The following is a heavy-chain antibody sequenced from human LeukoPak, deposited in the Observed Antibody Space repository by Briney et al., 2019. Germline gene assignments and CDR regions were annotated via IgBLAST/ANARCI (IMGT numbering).Heavy chain of an antibody. CDR1: GYAFTGYY. CDR2: INPNSGGT. D-gene: IGHD2-2*01. CDR3: ARIEYYCSSTSCSHNWFDP. Sequence: ASVKVSCKASGYAFTGYYMHWVRQAPGQGLEWMGWINPNSGGTNYAQKFQGRVTITRNTSISTAYMELSSLRSEDTAVYYCARIEYYCSSTSCSHNWFDPWGQGTLVTVSS. V-gene: IGHV1-2*02. J-gene: IGHJ5*02.